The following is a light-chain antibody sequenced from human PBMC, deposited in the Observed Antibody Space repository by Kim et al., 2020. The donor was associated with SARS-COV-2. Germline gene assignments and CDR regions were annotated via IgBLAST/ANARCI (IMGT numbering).Light chain of an antibody. V-gene: IGKV1-12*01. Sequence: DIQLTQSPSSVSASVGDRVTITCRASQGIGNWLAWYQQKPGEAPHFLIYGASSLQSGVPSRFSGSGSGRDFTLIITSLQPEDFATYYCQQASSFPVTFGGGTKVDIK. J-gene: IGKJ4*01. CDR3: QQASSFPVT. CDR1: QGIGNW. CDR2: GAS.